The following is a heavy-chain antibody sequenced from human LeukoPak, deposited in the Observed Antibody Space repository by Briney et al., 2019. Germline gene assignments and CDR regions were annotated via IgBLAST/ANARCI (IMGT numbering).Heavy chain of an antibody. CDR1: GGSTSSYY. V-gene: IGHV4-4*07. J-gene: IGHJ4*02. D-gene: IGHD4-23*01. CDR2: IYTSGST. Sequence: SETPSLTCTVSGGSTSSYYWSWLRQPAGKGLEWIGRIYTSGSTNYNPSLKSRVTMSVDTSKNQFSLKLSSVTAADTSVYYCARDPSDYGGNGYFDYWGQGTLVTVSS. CDR3: ARDPSDYGGNGYFDY.